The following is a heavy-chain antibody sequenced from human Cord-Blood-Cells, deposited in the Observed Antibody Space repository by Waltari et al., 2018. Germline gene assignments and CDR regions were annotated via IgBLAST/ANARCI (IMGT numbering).Heavy chain of an antibody. CDR3: ASGPDYGDYIGY. CDR1: GFTFSRYG. V-gene: IGHV3-33*01. CDR2: IWYDGSNK. J-gene: IGHJ4*02. Sequence: QVQLAESGGGVVQPGRSLRLSCAASGFTFSRYGMHWVPQAPGKGLEWVAVIWYDGSNKYYADSVKGRFTISRDNSKNTLYLQMNSLRAEDTAVYYCASGPDYGDYIGYWGQGTLVTVSS. D-gene: IGHD4-17*01.